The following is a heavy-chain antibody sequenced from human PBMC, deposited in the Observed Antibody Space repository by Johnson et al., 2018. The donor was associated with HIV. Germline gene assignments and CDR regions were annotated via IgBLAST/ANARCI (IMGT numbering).Heavy chain of an antibody. V-gene: IGHV3-7*02. CDR3: ATRDPTYRPGVFSS. J-gene: IGHJ3*01. Sequence: EVQLVESGGGVVQPGGSLRLSCGVSDFTYSNSCLRWVRQAPGRGLEWVANISQDGSETHYVDSVKGRFTISRDNAKNSLYLQMNTLRAEDTAVYYCATRDPTYRPGVFSSGGQGTLVTVSS. CDR1: DFTYSNSC. D-gene: IGHD2-8*01. CDR2: ISQDGSET.